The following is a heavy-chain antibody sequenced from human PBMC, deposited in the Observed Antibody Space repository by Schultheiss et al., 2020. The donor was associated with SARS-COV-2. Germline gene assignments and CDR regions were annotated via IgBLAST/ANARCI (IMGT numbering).Heavy chain of an antibody. D-gene: IGHD5-18*01. CDR3: ARGDVDTGGMDV. V-gene: IGHV4-30-4*07. CDR1: GGSISSGGYS. CDR2: IYYSGST. J-gene: IGHJ6*02. Sequence: SETLSLTCTVSGGSISSGGYSWSWIRQPPGKGLEWIGYIYYSGSTYYNPSLKSRVTISVDTSKNQFPLKLSSVTAADTAVYYCARGDVDTGGMDVWGQGTTVTVSS.